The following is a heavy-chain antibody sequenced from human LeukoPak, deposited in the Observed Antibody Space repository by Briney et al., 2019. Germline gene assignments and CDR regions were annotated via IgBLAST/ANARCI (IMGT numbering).Heavy chain of an antibody. Sequence: ASVKVSCKSSGYTFTGYGITWVRQAPGQGLEWMGWITPYNGNTNYAQKLQGRVTMTTDTSTSTAYMELRSLRSDDTAVYYCARRVAVARRDAFDIWGQGTMVTVSS. V-gene: IGHV1-18*01. CDR2: ITPYNGNT. CDR1: GYTFTGYG. J-gene: IGHJ3*02. CDR3: ARRVAVARRDAFDI. D-gene: IGHD6-19*01.